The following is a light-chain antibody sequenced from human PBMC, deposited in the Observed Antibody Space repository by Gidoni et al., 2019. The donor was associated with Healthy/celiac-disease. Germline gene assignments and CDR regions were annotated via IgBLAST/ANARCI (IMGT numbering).Light chain of an antibody. CDR2: GAS. CDR3: QQYGSSPT. V-gene: IGKV3-20*01. CDR1: QSATSTY. J-gene: IGKJ1*01. Sequence: ILFTPSPGTLSLSPGERATLSCRASQSATSTYLAWYQQKPGQAPSLLIYGASSRATGIPSRCSGRGSGTDFTLTISRLEPEDFAVYYCQQYGSSPTFGQXTKVEIK.